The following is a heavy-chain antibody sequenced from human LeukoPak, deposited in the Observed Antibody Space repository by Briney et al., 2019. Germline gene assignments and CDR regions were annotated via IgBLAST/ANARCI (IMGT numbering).Heavy chain of an antibody. CDR3: ARGGGLDV. J-gene: IGHJ6*02. V-gene: IGHV3-21*04. CDR1: GFTFSSYS. Sequence: PGGSLRLSCAASGFTFSSYSMNWVRQAPGKGLEWVSAISSSSSYIYYADSVKGRFTISRDNAKNSLYLQMSNLRAEDTAVYFCARGGGLDVWGQGATVTVSS. D-gene: IGHD3-16*01. CDR2: ISSSSSYI.